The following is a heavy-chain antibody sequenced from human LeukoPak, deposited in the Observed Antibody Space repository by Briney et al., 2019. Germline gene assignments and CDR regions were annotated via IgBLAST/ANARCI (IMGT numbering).Heavy chain of an antibody. CDR3: ARVVVGATGLSY. J-gene: IGHJ4*02. V-gene: IGHV1-18*01. CDR2: ISACNGNT. D-gene: IGHD1-26*01. Sequence: ASVKVSCTASGYTFTSYGISWVRQAPGQGLEWMGWISACNGNTNYAQKLQGRVTMTTDTSTSTAYMELRSLRSDDTAVYYCARVVVGATGLSYWGQGTLVTVSS. CDR1: GYTFTSYG.